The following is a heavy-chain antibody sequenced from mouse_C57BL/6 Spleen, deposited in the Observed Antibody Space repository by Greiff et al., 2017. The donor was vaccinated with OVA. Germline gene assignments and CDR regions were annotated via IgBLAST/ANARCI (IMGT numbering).Heavy chain of an antibody. J-gene: IGHJ2*01. CDR1: GFTFSDYG. Sequence: DVQLVESGGGLVKPGGSLKLSCAASGFTFSDYGMHWVRQAPEKGLEWVAYISSGSSTIYYADTVKGRFTISRDNAKNTLFLQMTSLGAEDTAMYYCAKLGLGYFDDWGKGTTLTVSS. CDR2: ISSGSSTI. CDR3: AKLGLGYFDD. V-gene: IGHV5-17*01. D-gene: IGHD4-1*01.